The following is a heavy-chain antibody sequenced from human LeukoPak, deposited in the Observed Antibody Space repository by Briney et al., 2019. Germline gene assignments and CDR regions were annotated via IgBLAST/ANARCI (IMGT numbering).Heavy chain of an antibody. CDR3: ARDSPVHNWFDP. V-gene: IGHV3-66*01. CDR1: GFTVSSNY. CDR2: IYSGGST. Sequence: GGSLRLSCAASGFTVSSNYMSWVRQAPGKGLEWVSVIYSGGSTYYADSVKGRFTISRDNSKNTLYLQMNSLRAEDTAVYYCARDSPVHNWFDPWGQGTLATVSS. J-gene: IGHJ5*02.